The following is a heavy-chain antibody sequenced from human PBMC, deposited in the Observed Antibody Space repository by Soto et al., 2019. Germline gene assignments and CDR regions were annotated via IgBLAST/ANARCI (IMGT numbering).Heavy chain of an antibody. Sequence: ASVKVSCKASGYTFTGYNMHWVRQAPGQGLEWMGWINPNTGGTNYAQMFQGRITLTRDTSISTAYMDMTRLRSDDTAVYYCARDLEWEVPRNYFGYWGQGTLVTVSS. CDR2: INPNTGGT. D-gene: IGHD3-3*01. CDR3: ARDLEWEVPRNYFGY. CDR1: GYTFTGYN. J-gene: IGHJ4*02. V-gene: IGHV1-2*02.